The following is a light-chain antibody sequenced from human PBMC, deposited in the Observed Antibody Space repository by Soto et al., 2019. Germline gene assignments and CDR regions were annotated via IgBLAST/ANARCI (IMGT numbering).Light chain of an antibody. CDR3: QQYEDPPKT. CDR1: QSFSRNY. V-gene: IGKV3-20*01. Sequence: EIVLTQSPGTLSLSPGERATLSCRASQSFSRNYLAWYQQRPGQAPRLLMYGASSRATGIPDRFSGGGSGTDFTLTISRLEPEDFAMYHCQQYEDPPKTFGQGTRVEIK. J-gene: IGKJ1*01. CDR2: GAS.